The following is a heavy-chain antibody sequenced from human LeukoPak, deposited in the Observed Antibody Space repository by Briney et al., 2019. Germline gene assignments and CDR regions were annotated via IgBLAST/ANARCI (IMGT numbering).Heavy chain of an antibody. CDR3: SKVGCSSTSCYTADAFDI. CDR1: GFTFDDYA. Sequence: GGSLRLSCAASGFTFDDYAMHWVRQAPGKGLECLSFISWDGGSTYYADSVKGRFTISRDNSKNSLYLQMNSLRAEDTALYYCSKVGCSSTSCYTADAFDIWGQGTMVTVSS. J-gene: IGHJ3*02. D-gene: IGHD2-2*02. V-gene: IGHV3-43D*04. CDR2: ISWDGGST.